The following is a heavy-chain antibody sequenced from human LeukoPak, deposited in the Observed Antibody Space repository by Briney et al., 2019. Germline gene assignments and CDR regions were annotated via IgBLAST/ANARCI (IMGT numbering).Heavy chain of an antibody. CDR1: GFIFSNAW. J-gene: IGHJ4*02. D-gene: IGHD4-17*01. Sequence: PGGSLRLSCAASGFIFSNAWMSWVRQAPGKGLEWVGRIESKTDGGTIDYAAPVKGRFTISRDDSKNMLYLEMNSLKTEDTAVYYCTTETVTTDYWGQGTLVTVSS. CDR2: IESKTDGGTI. V-gene: IGHV3-15*04. CDR3: TTETVTTDY.